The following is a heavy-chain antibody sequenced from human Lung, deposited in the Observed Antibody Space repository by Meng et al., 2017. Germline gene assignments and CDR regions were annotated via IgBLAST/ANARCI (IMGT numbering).Heavy chain of an antibody. V-gene: IGHV4-34*01. CDR1: GGSFSDYY. CDR2: INHSGST. Sequence: RWGAGLLKPSETLSLTCFVSGGSFSDYYWSWIRQPPGKGLEWIGEINHSGSTNYNPSLESRATISVDTSQNNLSLKLSSVTAADSAVYYCARGPTTMAHDFDYWGQGTLVTVSS. J-gene: IGHJ4*02. CDR3: ARGPTTMAHDFDY. D-gene: IGHD4-11*01.